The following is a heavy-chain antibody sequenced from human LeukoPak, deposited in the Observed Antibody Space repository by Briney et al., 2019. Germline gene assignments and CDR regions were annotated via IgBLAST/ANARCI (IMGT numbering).Heavy chain of an antibody. Sequence: PSQTLSLTCTVSGGSISSGSYYWSWIRHPAGKGLEWIGSIYTSGSTNYNPSLKSRVTISVDTSKNQFSLKLSSVTAADTAVYFCARGPYSYDSSGAFDIWGQGTMVTVSS. J-gene: IGHJ3*02. CDR1: GGSISSGSYY. D-gene: IGHD3-22*01. V-gene: IGHV4-61*02. CDR2: IYTSGST. CDR3: ARGPYSYDSSGAFDI.